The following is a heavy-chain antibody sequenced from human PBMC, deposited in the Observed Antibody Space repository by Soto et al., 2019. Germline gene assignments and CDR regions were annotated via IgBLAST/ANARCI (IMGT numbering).Heavy chain of an antibody. CDR2: IWYDGSNK. CDR1: GFTFSSYG. Sequence: PGGSLRLSCAASGFTFSSYGMHWVRQAPGKGLEWVAVIWYDGSNKYYADSVKGRFTISRDNSKNTLYLQMNSLRAEDTAVYYCARDHRNCSSTSCYYYYGMDVWGQGTMVTVSS. CDR3: ARDHRNCSSTSCYYYYGMDV. J-gene: IGHJ6*02. V-gene: IGHV3-33*01. D-gene: IGHD2-2*01.